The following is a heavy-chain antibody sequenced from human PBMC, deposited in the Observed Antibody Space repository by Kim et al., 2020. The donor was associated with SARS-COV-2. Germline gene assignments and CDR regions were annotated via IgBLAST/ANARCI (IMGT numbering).Heavy chain of an antibody. CDR2: ISYDGSNK. CDR3: AKGKGGYSYGDY. V-gene: IGHV3-30*18. Sequence: GGSLRLSCAASGFTFSSYGMHWVRQAPGKGLEWVAVISYDGSNKYYADSVKGRFTISRDNSKNTLYLQMNSLRAEDTAVYYCAKGKGGYSYGDYWGQGTLVTVSS. J-gene: IGHJ4*02. CDR1: GFTFSSYG. D-gene: IGHD5-18*01.